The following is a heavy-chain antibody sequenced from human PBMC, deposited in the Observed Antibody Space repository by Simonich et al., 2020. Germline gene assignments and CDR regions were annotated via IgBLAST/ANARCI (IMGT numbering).Heavy chain of an antibody. J-gene: IGHJ3*02. CDR3: ARDSSYYAFDI. D-gene: IGHD5-12*01. CDR2: ISSSSRTI. V-gene: IGHV3-48*01. Sequence: ELQLVESGGVLVQPGGSLRLSCAASGFTFSSYSMNWVRQAPGKGLEWVSYISSSSRTIYYADSGKGRVTISRDKAKNSLYLQMNSQRAEDTAVYYCARDSSYYAFDIWGQGTMVTVSS. CDR1: GFTFSSYS.